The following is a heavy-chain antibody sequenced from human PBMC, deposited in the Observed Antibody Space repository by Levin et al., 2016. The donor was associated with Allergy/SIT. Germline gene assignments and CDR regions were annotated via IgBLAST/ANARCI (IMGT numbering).Heavy chain of an antibody. V-gene: IGHV3-66*02. D-gene: IGHD5-18*01. Sequence: GESLKISCAASGFTVSSNYMSWVRQAPGKGLEWVSVIYSGGSTYYADSVKGRFTISRDNSKNTLYLQMNSLRAEDTAVYYCARPSIHVKEAFDIWGQGTMVTVSS. J-gene: IGHJ3*02. CDR1: GFTVSSNY. CDR2: IYSGGST. CDR3: ARPSIHVKEAFDI.